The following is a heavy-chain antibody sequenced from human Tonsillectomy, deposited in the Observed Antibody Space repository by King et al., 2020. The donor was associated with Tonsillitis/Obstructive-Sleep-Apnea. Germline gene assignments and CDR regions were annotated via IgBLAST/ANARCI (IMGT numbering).Heavy chain of an antibody. V-gene: IGHV3-30*18. CDR1: GFTFSSYG. Sequence: VQLVESGGGVVQPGRSLRLSCAASGFTFSSYGMHWVRQAPGKGLEWVAVISYDGSNKYYADSVKGRFIISRDNSKNTLYLQMNSLRAEDTSVYYCAKDQNGRVVGGGFDYWGQGTLVTVSS. J-gene: IGHJ4*02. CDR2: ISYDGSNK. CDR3: AKDQNGRVVGGGFDY. D-gene: IGHD2-15*01.